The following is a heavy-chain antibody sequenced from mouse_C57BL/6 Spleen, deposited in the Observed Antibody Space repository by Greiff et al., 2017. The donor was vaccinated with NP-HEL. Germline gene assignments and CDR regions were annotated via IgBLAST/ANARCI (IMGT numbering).Heavy chain of an antibody. CDR1: GYTFTSYW. Sequence: QVQLQQPGAELVRPGSSVKLSCKASGYTFTSYWMDWVKQRPGQGLEWIGNIYPSDSETHYNQKFKDKATLTVDKSSSTAYMQLSSLTSEDSAVYYCARSGYGNPYYAMDYWGQGTSVTVSS. J-gene: IGHJ4*01. V-gene: IGHV1-61*01. CDR2: IYPSDSET. CDR3: ARSGYGNPYYAMDY. D-gene: IGHD2-10*02.